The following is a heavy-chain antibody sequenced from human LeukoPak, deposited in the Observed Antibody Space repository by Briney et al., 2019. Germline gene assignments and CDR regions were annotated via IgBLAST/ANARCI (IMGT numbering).Heavy chain of an antibody. J-gene: IGHJ4*02. CDR1: IDSFSNYH. Sequence: SETLSLTCAVYIDSFSNYHWNWIRQTPAKGMEWIGEVNESGGTNYNPSLESRVTISVDTSKNQFSLKLRSVTAADTAVYYCARVTGYVIEDNFDYWGQGTLVTVSS. D-gene: IGHD2-15*01. V-gene: IGHV4-34*01. CDR3: ARVTGYVIEDNFDY. CDR2: VNESGGT.